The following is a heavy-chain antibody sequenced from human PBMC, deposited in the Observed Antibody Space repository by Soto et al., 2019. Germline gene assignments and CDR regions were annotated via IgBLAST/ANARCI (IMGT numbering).Heavy chain of an antibody. V-gene: IGHV3-23*01. Sequence: GGSLRLSCAASGLTFSSYAMTWVRQAPGKGLQWVSAISASGDNTYYADSVKGRFTISRDNPKNTLYLQMSSLRAEDTAVYYCAKKPGYSSNWFDPWGQGTLVTVSS. CDR2: ISASGDNT. CDR1: GLTFSSYA. CDR3: AKKPGYSSNWFDP. J-gene: IGHJ5*02. D-gene: IGHD5-12*01.